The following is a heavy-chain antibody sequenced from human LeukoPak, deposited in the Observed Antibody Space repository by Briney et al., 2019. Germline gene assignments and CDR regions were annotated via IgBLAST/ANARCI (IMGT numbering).Heavy chain of an antibody. J-gene: IGHJ1*01. CDR2: IYYSGST. CDR3: ARGSESYGGEYFQH. D-gene: IGHD1-26*01. CDR1: XSGGYY. Sequence: XSGGYYWSWIXQHXGKGLEWIGYIYYSGSTYYNPSLKSRVTISVDTSKNQFSLKLSSVTAADTAVYYCARGSESYGGEYFQHWGQGTLVTVSS. V-gene: IGHV4-31*02.